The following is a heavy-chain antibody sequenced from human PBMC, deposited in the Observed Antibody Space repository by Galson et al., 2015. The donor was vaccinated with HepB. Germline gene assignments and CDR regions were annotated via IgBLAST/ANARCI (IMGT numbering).Heavy chain of an antibody. CDR2: IDSGGST. V-gene: IGHV3-53*04. Sequence: SLRLSCAASGFTVSSNYMSWVRQALGKGLESVSVIDSGGSTYYADSVKGRCTISRHNSKNTLYLQTNSLRAEDTAVYYCARALRITMIVVDWGQGTMVTVS. D-gene: IGHD3-22*01. CDR3: ARALRITMIVVD. CDR1: GFTVSSNY. J-gene: IGHJ3*01.